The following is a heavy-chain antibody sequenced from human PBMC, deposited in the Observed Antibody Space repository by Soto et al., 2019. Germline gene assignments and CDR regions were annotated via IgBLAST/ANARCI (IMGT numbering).Heavy chain of an antibody. Sequence: EVQLVESGGGLVKPGGSLRLSCAASGFTFSSYSMNWVRQAPGKGLEWVSSISSSSSYIYYADSVKGRFTISRDNAKNSLYLQMNSLRAEDTAVYYCARGYSGYAQNRANYYYYYMDVWGKGTTVTVSS. D-gene: IGHD5-12*01. CDR3: ARGYSGYAQNRANYYYYYMDV. J-gene: IGHJ6*03. CDR2: ISSSSSYI. CDR1: GFTFSSYS. V-gene: IGHV3-21*01.